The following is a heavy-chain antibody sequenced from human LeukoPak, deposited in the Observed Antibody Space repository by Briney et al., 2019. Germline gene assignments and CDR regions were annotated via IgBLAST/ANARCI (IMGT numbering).Heavy chain of an antibody. J-gene: IGHJ5*02. V-gene: IGHV4-59*01. CDR2: IYYTGTT. CDR3: ARGFYDSSGYSNCFDP. Sequence: SETLSLTCTVSGDSISSSYRSWIRQPPGKTLEWIGYIYYTGTTSYNPSLKSRVTMSIDTSKNQFSLNLNSVTAADTAVYYCARGFYDSSGYSNCFDPWGQGTLVTVSS. CDR1: GDSISSSY. D-gene: IGHD3-22*01.